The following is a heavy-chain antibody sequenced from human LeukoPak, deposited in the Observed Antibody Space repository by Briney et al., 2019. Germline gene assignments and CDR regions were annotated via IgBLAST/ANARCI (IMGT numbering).Heavy chain of an antibody. CDR1: GYTFTSYG. J-gene: IGHJ4*02. CDR2: ISAYNGNT. V-gene: IGHV1-18*01. Sequence: ASAKVSCKASGYTFTSYGISWVRQAPGQGLEWMGWISAYNGNTNYAQKLQGRVTMTTDTSTSTAYMELRSLRSDDTAVYYCARDLYYDSAVGYWGQGTPVTVSS. D-gene: IGHD3-22*01. CDR3: ARDLYYDSAVGY.